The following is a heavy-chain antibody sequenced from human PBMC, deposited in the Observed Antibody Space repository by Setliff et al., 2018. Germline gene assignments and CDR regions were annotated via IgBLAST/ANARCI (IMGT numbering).Heavy chain of an antibody. Sequence: SETLSLTCTVSGGSISNYYWGWIRQPPGKGLEWVGNIGHTGSINYNPSLKSRLTISRDTSKNQVSLKLNSVTATDTAVYYCARDLGHGGDSDYWGQGIPVTVSS. CDR2: IGHTGSI. CDR3: ARDLGHGGDSDY. J-gene: IGHJ4*02. V-gene: IGHV4-59*12. CDR1: GGSISNYY. D-gene: IGHD2-21*02.